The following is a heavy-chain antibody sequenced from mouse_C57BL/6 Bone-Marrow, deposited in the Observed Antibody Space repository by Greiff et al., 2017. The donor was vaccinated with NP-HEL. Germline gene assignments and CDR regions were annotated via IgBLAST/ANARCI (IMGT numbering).Heavy chain of an antibody. CDR3: ARQRQLRVAWFAY. D-gene: IGHD3-2*02. CDR1: GFTFSSYG. J-gene: IGHJ3*01. V-gene: IGHV5-6*01. CDR2: ISSGGSYT. Sequence: EVQVVESGGDLVKPGGSLKLSCAASGFTFSSYGMSWVRQTPDKRLEWVATISSGGSYTYYPDSVKGRFTISRDNAKNTLYLQMSSLKSEDTAMYYCARQRQLRVAWFAYWGQGTLVTVSA.